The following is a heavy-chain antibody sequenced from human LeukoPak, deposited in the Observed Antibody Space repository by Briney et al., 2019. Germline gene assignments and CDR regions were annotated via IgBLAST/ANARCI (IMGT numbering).Heavy chain of an antibody. CDR3: ARMVSSYSWGLDP. J-gene: IGHJ5*02. CDR2: IDWDDDK. D-gene: IGHD2-15*01. Sequence: SGPALVKPTQTLTLTFTFSGFSLSSSGMCVSWIRQPPGKALEWLARIDWDDDKYYNTSLKTRLTISKDTSKNQVVLTMTNMDPVDTATYYCARMVSSYSWGLDPWGQGTLVTVSS. V-gene: IGHV2-70*11. CDR1: GFSLSSSGMC.